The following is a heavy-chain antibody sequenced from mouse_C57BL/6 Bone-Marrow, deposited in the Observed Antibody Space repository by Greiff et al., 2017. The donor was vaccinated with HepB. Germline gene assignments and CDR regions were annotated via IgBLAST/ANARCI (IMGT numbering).Heavy chain of an antibody. D-gene: IGHD2-4*01. Sequence: VQLQQSGPVLVKPGASVKMSCKASGYTFTDYYMNWVKQSHGKSLEWIGVINPYNGGTSYNQKFKGKATLTVDKSSSTAYMELNSLTSEDSAVYYCARGNYDYPFAYWGQGTLVTVSA. CDR3: ARGNYDYPFAY. J-gene: IGHJ3*01. CDR1: GYTFTDYY. V-gene: IGHV1-19*01. CDR2: INPYNGGT.